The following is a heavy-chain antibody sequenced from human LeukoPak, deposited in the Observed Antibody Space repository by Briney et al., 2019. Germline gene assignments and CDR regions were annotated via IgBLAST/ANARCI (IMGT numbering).Heavy chain of an antibody. J-gene: IGHJ4*02. CDR1: GFTFSSYG. CDR2: IPSDGSHK. CDR3: AKTRNLAAAGYFDS. V-gene: IGHV3-30*02. D-gene: IGHD6-13*01. Sequence: RSGGSLRLSCAASGFTFSSYGMHWVRKAPGKGLEWVAFIPSDGSHKDYTDSVKDRFTISRDNSKYMLYLQMNSLRPDDTSVYYCAKTRNLAAAGYFDSWGQGTLVTVSS.